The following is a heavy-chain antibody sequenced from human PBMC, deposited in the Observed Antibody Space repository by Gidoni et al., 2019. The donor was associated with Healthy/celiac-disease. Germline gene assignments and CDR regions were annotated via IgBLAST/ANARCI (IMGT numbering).Heavy chain of an antibody. D-gene: IGHD2-2*01. CDR2: IIPIFGTA. Sequence: QVQLVQSGAEVKKPGSSVQVSCTASGGTFSSYAISWVRQAPGQGLEWMGGIIPIFGTANYAQKFQGRVTITADESTSTAYMELSSLRSEDTAVYYCARARDSVVVPAARQAQDYYGMDVWGQGTTVTVSS. CDR1: GGTFSSYA. V-gene: IGHV1-69*01. CDR3: ARARDSVVVPAARQAQDYYGMDV. J-gene: IGHJ6*02.